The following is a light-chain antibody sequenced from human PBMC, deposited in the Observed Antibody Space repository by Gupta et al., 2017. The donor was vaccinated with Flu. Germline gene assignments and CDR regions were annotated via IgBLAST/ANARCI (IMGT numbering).Light chain of an antibody. CDR1: NIGRET. Sequence: SYVLTQPPSVSVAPGQTARITCGGNNIGRETGHWYQQKPGQAPVLVVCDDRDRPSGIPERFSGSNSGNTATLTISRVEAGDEADYYCQVWDTNNDHWVFGGGTMLTVL. CDR2: DDR. V-gene: IGLV3-21*02. CDR3: QVWDTNNDHWV. J-gene: IGLJ3*02.